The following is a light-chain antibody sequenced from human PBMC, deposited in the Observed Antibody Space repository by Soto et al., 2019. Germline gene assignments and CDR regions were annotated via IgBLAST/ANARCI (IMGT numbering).Light chain of an antibody. CDR3: QQYYSTPWT. CDR1: ESLFHSSSNKNY. J-gene: IGKJ1*01. V-gene: IGKV4-1*01. CDR2: WAS. Sequence: DIVMNQSPDSLPVPLVDGATINFKSIESLFHSSSNKNYLAWYQQKPGQPPKLLIYWASTRESGVPDRFSGSGSGTDFTLTISSLQAEDVAVYYCQQYYSTPWTFGQGTKVDIK.